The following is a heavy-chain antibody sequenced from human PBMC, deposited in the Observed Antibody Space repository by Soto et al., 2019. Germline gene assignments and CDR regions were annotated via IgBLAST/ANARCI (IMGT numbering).Heavy chain of an antibody. V-gene: IGHV1-8*01. CDR2: MNPNSGNT. J-gene: IGHJ3*02. CDR3: STSFDDAFDI. CDR1: GYTFSSYN. Sequence: KVSCKTSGYTFSSYNINWVRQATGQELEWMGWMNPNSGNTGYAQKFQGRVTMTRNTSISTAYMELSSLRSEDTAVYYCSTSFDDAFDIWGQGTMVTVSS.